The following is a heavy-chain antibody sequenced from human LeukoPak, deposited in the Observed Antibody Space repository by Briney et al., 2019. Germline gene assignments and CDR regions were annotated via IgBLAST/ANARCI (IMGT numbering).Heavy chain of an antibody. Sequence: PGGSLRLSCAASGFTFSSYWVSWVRQAPGKGLEWVANIKQDGSEKHYVDSVKGRFTISRDNAKNSLYLQMNSLRAEDTAVYYCAREGSVVVPAAISYWGQGTLVTVSS. J-gene: IGHJ4*02. CDR1: GFTFSSYW. D-gene: IGHD2-2*01. CDR2: IKQDGSEK. CDR3: AREGSVVVPAAISY. V-gene: IGHV3-7*01.